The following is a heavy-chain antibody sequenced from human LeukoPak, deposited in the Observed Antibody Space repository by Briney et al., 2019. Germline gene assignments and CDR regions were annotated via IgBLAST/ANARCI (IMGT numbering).Heavy chain of an antibody. J-gene: IGHJ4*02. Sequence: SETLSLTCTVSGGSISSYYWSWIRQPPGKGLEWIGYIYYSGSTNYNPSLKSRVTISVDTSKNQFSLKLSSVTAADTAVYYCARAKGGYDFPPYYFDYWGQGTPVTVSS. D-gene: IGHD5-12*01. V-gene: IGHV4-59*08. CDR1: GGSISSYY. CDR3: ARAKGGYDFPPYYFDY. CDR2: IYYSGST.